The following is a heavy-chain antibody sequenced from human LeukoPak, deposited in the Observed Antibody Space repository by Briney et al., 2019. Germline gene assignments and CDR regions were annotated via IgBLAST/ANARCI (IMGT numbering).Heavy chain of an antibody. Sequence: SVKVSCKASGFTFTSSAVQWVRQARGQRLEWIGWIVVGSGNTNYAQKFQERVTITRDMSTSTAYMELSSLRSEDTAVYYCAADVWAEGSYYYFDYWGQGTLVTVPS. V-gene: IGHV1-58*01. CDR2: IVVGSGNT. CDR3: AADVWAEGSYYYFDY. D-gene: IGHD3-10*01. J-gene: IGHJ4*02. CDR1: GFTFTSSA.